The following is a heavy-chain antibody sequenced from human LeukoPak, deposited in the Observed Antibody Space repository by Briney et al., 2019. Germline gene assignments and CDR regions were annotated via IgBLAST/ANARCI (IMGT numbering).Heavy chain of an antibody. D-gene: IGHD6-13*01. CDR2: VKGNAGTT. Sequence: PGGSLRLSCAASGFIFSNYGMSLVRQAPGKGLELVSSVKGNAGTTYYADSVKGRFTIFRDNSKNTLYLQMNSLRAEDTAIYYCAKVGVPATGGFHHWGQGTLVTVSS. V-gene: IGHV3-23*01. CDR1: GFIFSNYG. CDR3: AKVGVPATGGFHH. J-gene: IGHJ1*01.